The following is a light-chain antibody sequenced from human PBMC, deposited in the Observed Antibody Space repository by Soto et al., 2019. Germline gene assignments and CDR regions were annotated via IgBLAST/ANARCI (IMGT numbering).Light chain of an antibody. CDR1: SSDIGGYNY. J-gene: IGLJ1*01. CDR3: SSYTSSSTLGV. V-gene: IGLV2-14*01. Sequence: QSVLTQPAYVSGSPVQSITISCTGTSSDIGGYNYVSWYQQHPGKAPKLMIYDVSNRPSGVSNRFSGSKSGNTASLTISGLQAEDEADYYCSSYTSSSTLGVFGTGTKVTVL. CDR2: DVS.